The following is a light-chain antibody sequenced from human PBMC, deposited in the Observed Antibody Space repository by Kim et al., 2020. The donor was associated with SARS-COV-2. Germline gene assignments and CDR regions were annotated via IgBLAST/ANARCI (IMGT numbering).Light chain of an antibody. V-gene: IGKV3-20*01. CDR1: QSVSSNS. Sequence: DIVLTQSPGTLSLSPGERATLSCRASQSVSSNSLAWYHQKPGQAPRLLIYGVSSRASGTPDRFSGSGSGTDFTLTISRLEPEDFAVYYCQQYVGSRTTFGQGTRLEIK. J-gene: IGKJ5*01. CDR2: GVS. CDR3: QQYVGSRTT.